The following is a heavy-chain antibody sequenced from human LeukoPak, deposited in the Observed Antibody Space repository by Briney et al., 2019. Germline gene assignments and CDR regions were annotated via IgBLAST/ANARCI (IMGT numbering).Heavy chain of an antibody. CDR2: INHSGST. Sequence: PSETLSLTCAVYGGSFSGYCWSWIRQPPGKGLEWIGEINHSGSTNYNPSLKSRVTISVDTSKNQFSLKLSSVTAADTAVYYCARGRCSSTSCFYYYYYGMDVWGQGTTVTVSS. V-gene: IGHV4-34*01. J-gene: IGHJ6*02. CDR3: ARGRCSSTSCFYYYYYGMDV. D-gene: IGHD2-2*01. CDR1: GGSFSGYC.